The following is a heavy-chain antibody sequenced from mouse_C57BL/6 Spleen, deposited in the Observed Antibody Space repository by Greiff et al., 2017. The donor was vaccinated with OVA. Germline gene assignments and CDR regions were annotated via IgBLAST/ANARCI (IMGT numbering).Heavy chain of an antibody. D-gene: IGHD1-1*02. Sequence: VQLQESGPELVKPGASVKISCKASGYAFSSSWMNWVKQRPGKGLEWIGRIYPGDGDTNYNGKFKGKATLTADKSSSTAYMQLSSLTSEDSAVYFCARSGGGYYFDYWGQVTTLTVSS. CDR3: ARSGGGYYFDY. CDR1: GYAFSSSW. J-gene: IGHJ2*01. CDR2: IYPGDGDT. V-gene: IGHV1-82*01.